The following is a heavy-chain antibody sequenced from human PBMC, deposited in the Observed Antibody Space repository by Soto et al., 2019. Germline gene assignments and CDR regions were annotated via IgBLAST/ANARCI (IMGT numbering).Heavy chain of an antibody. J-gene: IGHJ4*02. Sequence: GGSLRLSCAASGFTYSTYTMHWVRQAPGKGLEWVAVISYDGNNKFYADSVKGRFTISRDSTKQTLYLQMNNLRADDTAVYYCATRPPAKTYYAVFDYWGQGTQVTVSS. CDR1: GFTYSTYT. D-gene: IGHD3-10*01. CDR3: ATRPPAKTYYAVFDY. CDR2: ISYDGNNK. V-gene: IGHV3-30-3*01.